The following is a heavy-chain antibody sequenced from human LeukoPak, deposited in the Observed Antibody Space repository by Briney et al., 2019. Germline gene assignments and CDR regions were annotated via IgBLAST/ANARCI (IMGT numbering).Heavy chain of an antibody. D-gene: IGHD4-23*01. J-gene: IGHJ4*02. CDR2: FDPEDGET. CDR1: GYTFTSYG. Sequence: ASVKVSCKASGYTFTSYGISWVRQAPGKGLEWMGGFDPEDGETIYAQKFQGRVTMTEDTSTDTAYMELSSLRSEDTAVYYCATGMVTTVVTERDYWGQGTLVTVSS. V-gene: IGHV1-24*01. CDR3: ATGMVTTVVTERDY.